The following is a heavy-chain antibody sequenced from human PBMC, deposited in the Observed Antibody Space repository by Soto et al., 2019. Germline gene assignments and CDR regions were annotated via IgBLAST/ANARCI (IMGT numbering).Heavy chain of an antibody. V-gene: IGHV3-30-3*01. CDR3: ARGPLRYFDWLLYSFDY. CDR2: ISYDGSNK. J-gene: IGHJ4*02. D-gene: IGHD3-9*01. Sequence: PGGSLRLSCAASGFTFSSYAMHWVRQAPGKGLEWVAVISYDGSNKYYADSVKGRFTISRDNSKNTLYLQMNSLRAEDTAVYYCARGPLRYFDWLLYSFDYWGQGTLVTVSS. CDR1: GFTFSSYA.